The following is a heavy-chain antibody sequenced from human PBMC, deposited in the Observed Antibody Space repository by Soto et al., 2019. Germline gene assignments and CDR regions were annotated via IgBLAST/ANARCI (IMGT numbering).Heavy chain of an antibody. Sequence: WGSLLLSGATSVFSLSDQYIGWVRQAPGKDPDRVGRPREKAQSYSTEYAASVKGRFTTSRDDSKNSVLLQMDRLKTEDTAVYYGVRAMYYPDSRGYTRCFDYWGQGTMVTVSS. D-gene: IGHD3-22*01. V-gene: IGHV3-72*01. CDR2: PREKAQSYST. CDR1: VFSLSDQY. CDR3: VRAMYYPDSRGYTRCFDY. J-gene: IGHJ4*02.